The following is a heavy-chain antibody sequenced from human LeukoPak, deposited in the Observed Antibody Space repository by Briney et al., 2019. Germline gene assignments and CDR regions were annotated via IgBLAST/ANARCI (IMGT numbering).Heavy chain of an antibody. J-gene: IGHJ6*03. Sequence: GGSLRLSCTTSGFIFRDYYMIWIRQAPGRGLECISYISPVGDTIYYADSVKGRFTVSRDNAKNSLYLQMNSLRAEDTAVYYCARDLSGCSSTSCYFYYYMDVWGKGTTVTVSS. CDR1: GFIFRDYY. CDR2: ISPVGDTI. V-gene: IGHV3-11*04. CDR3: ARDLSGCSSTSCYFYYYMDV. D-gene: IGHD2-2*01.